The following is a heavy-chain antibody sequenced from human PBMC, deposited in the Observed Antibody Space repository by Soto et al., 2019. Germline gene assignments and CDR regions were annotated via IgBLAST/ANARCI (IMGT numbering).Heavy chain of an antibody. CDR1: GGSISSYY. J-gene: IGHJ4*02. CDR3: ARHTYYYGSGSYYPFDY. D-gene: IGHD3-10*01. CDR2: IYYSGST. V-gene: IGHV4-59*08. Sequence: LETLSLTCTVSGGSISSYYWSWIRQPPGKGLEWIGYIYYSGSTNYNPSLKSRVTISVDTSKNQFSLKLSSVTAADTAVYYCARHTYYYGSGSYYPFDYWGQGTLVTVSS.